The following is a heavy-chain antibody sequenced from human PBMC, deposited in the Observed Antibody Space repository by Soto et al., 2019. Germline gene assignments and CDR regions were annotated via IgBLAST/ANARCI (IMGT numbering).Heavy chain of an antibody. D-gene: IGHD6-6*01. J-gene: IGHJ6*02. Sequence: QVQLVQSGAEVKKPGSSVKVSCKASGGTFSSYAISWVRQAPGQGLEWMGGIIPIFGTANYAQKFQGRVTITADKSTSTADLGLSSLRSEDTAVYYCAGAPVGRSSVRGYYYYGMDVWGEGTTVSVA. CDR1: GGTFSSYA. CDR3: AGAPVGRSSVRGYYYYGMDV. V-gene: IGHV1-69*06. CDR2: IIPIFGTA.